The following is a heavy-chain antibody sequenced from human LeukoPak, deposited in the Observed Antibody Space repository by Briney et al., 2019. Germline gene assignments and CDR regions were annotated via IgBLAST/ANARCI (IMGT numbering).Heavy chain of an antibody. J-gene: IGHJ4*02. Sequence: ASVKVSCKVSGYTLTELSMHWVRQAPGKGLEWMGGFDPEDGETIYAQKFQGRVTVTEDTSTDTAYMELSSLRSEDKAVYYCATDPYDSSGYYYLDYWGQGTLVTVSS. D-gene: IGHD3-22*01. CDR2: FDPEDGET. V-gene: IGHV1-24*01. CDR1: GYTLTELS. CDR3: ATDPYDSSGYYYLDY.